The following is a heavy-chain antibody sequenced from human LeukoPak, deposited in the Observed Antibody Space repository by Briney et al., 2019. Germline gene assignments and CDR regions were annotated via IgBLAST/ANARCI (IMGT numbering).Heavy chain of an antibody. D-gene: IGHD3-10*01. CDR2: IYYSGST. Sequence: SETLSLTCTVSGGSISSYYWSWIRQPPGKGLEWIGYIYYSGSTNYNPSLKSRVTISVDTSKNQLSLKLSSVTAADTAVYYCARQDGTGSKYMGFDYWGQGTLVTVSS. CDR1: GGSISSYY. V-gene: IGHV4-59*08. CDR3: ARQDGTGSKYMGFDY. J-gene: IGHJ4*02.